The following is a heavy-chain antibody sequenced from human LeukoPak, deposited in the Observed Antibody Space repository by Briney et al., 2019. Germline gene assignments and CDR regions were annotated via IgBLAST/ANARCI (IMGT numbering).Heavy chain of an antibody. Sequence: ASVKVSCKASGYTFTSYAMNWVRQAPGQGLEWMGWINTNTGNPTYAQGFTGRFVFSLDTSVSTAYLQISSLKAEDTAVYYCARQGPGDCSSTRCYGVDSWGQGTLVTVSP. CDR1: GYTFTSYA. CDR3: ARQGPGDCSSTRCYGVDS. D-gene: IGHD2-2*01. V-gene: IGHV7-4-1*02. J-gene: IGHJ4*02. CDR2: INTNTGNP.